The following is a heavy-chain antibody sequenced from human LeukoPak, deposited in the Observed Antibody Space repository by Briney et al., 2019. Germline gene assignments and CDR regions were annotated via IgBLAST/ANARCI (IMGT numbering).Heavy chain of an antibody. D-gene: IGHD3-10*01. Sequence: GGSLRLSCAASGFAFSNHGMHWVRQAPGKGLEWVAVISYDGSNKYYADSVKGRFTISRDNSKNTLYLQMNSLRGEDTAAYYCAKGPWFAEWPKDDWGQGTLVTVSS. V-gene: IGHV3-30*18. J-gene: IGHJ4*02. CDR3: AKGPWFAEWPKDD. CDR2: ISYDGSNK. CDR1: GFAFSNHG.